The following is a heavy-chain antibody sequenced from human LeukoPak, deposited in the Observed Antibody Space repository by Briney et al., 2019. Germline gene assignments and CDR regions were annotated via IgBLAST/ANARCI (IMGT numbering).Heavy chain of an antibody. CDR2: IRYDGSNK. V-gene: IGHV3-30*02. CDR3: ARDMYYYDSSGQNGGFDY. Sequence: PGGSLRLSCAASGFTFSSYGMHWVRQAPGKGLEWVAFIRYDGSNKYYADSVKGRFTISRDNSKNTLYLQMNSLRAEDTAVYYCARDMYYYDSSGQNGGFDYWGQGTLVTVSS. J-gene: IGHJ4*02. CDR1: GFTFSSYG. D-gene: IGHD3-22*01.